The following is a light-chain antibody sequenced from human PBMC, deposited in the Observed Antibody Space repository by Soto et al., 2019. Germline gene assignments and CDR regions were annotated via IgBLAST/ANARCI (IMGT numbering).Light chain of an antibody. J-gene: IGLJ2*01. CDR1: SSDVGGYNY. V-gene: IGLV2-14*03. CDR3: SSYTSSSKVL. Sequence: QSALTQPASVSGSHGQSITISCTGTSSDVGGYNYVSWYQQHPGKAPKLMIHDVSKRPSGISDRFSGSKSGNTASLTISGLRSADEADYYCSSYTSSSKVLFGGGTKLTVL. CDR2: DVS.